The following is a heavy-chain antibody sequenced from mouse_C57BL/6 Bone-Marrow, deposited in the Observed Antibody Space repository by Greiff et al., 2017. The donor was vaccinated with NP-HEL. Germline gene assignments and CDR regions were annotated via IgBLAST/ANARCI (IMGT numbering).Heavy chain of an antibody. J-gene: IGHJ1*03. CDR1: GFTFSDYG. CDR2: ISSGSSTI. D-gene: IGHD1-1*01. Sequence: EVHLVESGGGLVKPGGSLKLSCAASGFTFSDYGMHWVRQAPEKGLEWVAYISSGSSTIYYADTVKGRFTISRDNAKKTLFLQMTSLRSEDTAMYYGARRDYYGSSSFWYFDVWGTGTTVTVSS. V-gene: IGHV5-17*01. CDR3: ARRDYYGSSSFWYFDV.